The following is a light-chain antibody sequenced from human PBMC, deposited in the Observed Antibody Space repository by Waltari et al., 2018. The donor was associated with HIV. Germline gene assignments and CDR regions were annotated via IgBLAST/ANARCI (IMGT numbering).Light chain of an antibody. V-gene: IGLV1-44*01. CDR1: NSNNGSNS. J-gene: IGLJ3*02. CDR3: ATWDDTLDGPV. CDR2: SNS. Sequence: QSVLTQSPSASGTPGQRVTISCSGGNSNNGSNSWSWDQQVPGTAPQLFMFSNSWRPSGVPYRFSGSKSGTSASLAISGLQSEDEADYYCATWDDTLDGPVFGGGTRLTVL.